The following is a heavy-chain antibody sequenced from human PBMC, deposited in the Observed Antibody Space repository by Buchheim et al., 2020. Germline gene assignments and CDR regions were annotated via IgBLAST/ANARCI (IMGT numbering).Heavy chain of an antibody. Sequence: EVQLVESGGGLVQPGGSLRLSCAASGFTFSSYWMHWVRQAPGKGLVWVSRINSDGSSTSYADSVKGRFTISRANAKNTLSLQMNSLRAEDTAVYYCAREGAYYDFWSGYSTYYYYYGMDVWGQGTT. CDR1: GFTFSSYW. V-gene: IGHV3-74*01. J-gene: IGHJ6*02. CDR3: AREGAYYDFWSGYSTYYYYYGMDV. CDR2: INSDGSST. D-gene: IGHD3-3*01.